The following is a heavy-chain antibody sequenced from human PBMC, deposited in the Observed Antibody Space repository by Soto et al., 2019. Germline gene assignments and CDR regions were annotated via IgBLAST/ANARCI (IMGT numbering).Heavy chain of an antibody. V-gene: IGHV4-59*01. Sequence: SETLSLTCTISGGSISNYYWTWIRQTPGKGLELMCYVYSSGNTNYNPSLKSRVTISVDSSKNQFSLKLSSVTAADTAVYYWARDQQLGLGHYHGMDVWGQGTTVTVSS. CDR1: GGSISNYY. D-gene: IGHD6-13*01. J-gene: IGHJ6*02. CDR2: VYSSGNT. CDR3: ARDQQLGLGHYHGMDV.